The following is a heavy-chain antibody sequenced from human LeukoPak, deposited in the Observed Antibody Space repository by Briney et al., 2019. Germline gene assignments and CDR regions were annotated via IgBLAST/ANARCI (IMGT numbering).Heavy chain of an antibody. Sequence: GGSLRLSCAASGFTFSSYEMNWVRQAPGKGLEWLSYIIGSGSTTQYADSVRDRFTISRDNDRNAVYLQMNSLRADDTAIYYCVRDRGGAYSGDNLFDPWGQGTLVTVSS. CDR1: GFTFSSYE. D-gene: IGHD2-21*01. V-gene: IGHV3-48*03. J-gene: IGHJ5*02. CDR2: IIGSGSTT. CDR3: VRDRGGAYSGDNLFDP.